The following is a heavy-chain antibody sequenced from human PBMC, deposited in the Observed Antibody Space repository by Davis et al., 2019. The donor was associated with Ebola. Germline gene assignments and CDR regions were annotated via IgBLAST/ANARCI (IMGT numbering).Heavy chain of an antibody. CDR2: INHSGST. Sequence: MPSETLSLTCAVYGGSFSGYYWSWIRQPPGKGLEWIREINHSGSTNYNPSLKSRVTISVDTSKNQFSLKLSSVTAADTAVYYCARGDSDFWSGYYRPRGYYYGMDVWGQGTTVTVSS. CDR3: ARGDSDFWSGYYRPRGYYYGMDV. CDR1: GGSFSGYY. D-gene: IGHD3-3*01. J-gene: IGHJ6*02. V-gene: IGHV4-34*01.